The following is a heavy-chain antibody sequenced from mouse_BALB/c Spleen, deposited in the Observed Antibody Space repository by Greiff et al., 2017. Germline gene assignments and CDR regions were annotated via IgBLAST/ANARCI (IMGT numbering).Heavy chain of an antibody. J-gene: IGHJ3*01. Sequence: VQLVESGAELVRPGTSVKVSCKASGYAFTNYLIEWVKQRPGQGLEWIGVINPGSGGTNYNEKFKGKATLTADKSSSTAYMQLSSLTSDDSAVYFCARWTDGWFAYWSQGTLVTVSA. CDR3: ARWTDGWFAY. CDR2: INPGSGGT. CDR1: GYAFTNYL. V-gene: IGHV1-54*03.